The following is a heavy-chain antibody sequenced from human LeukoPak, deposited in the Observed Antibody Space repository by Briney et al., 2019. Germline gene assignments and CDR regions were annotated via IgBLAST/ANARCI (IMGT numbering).Heavy chain of an antibody. CDR1: GDSMTRGGYY. CDR2: IYHSGTT. Sequence: SSETLSLTCTVSGDSMTRGGYYWSWVRQHPGKGLEWVGFIYHSGTTFYNPSLESRATISVDTSQNQFSLKLTSVTAADTAVYYCARAVDYRNYFDYWGQETLVTVSS. CDR3: ARAVDYRNYFDY. V-gene: IGHV4-31*03. J-gene: IGHJ4*02. D-gene: IGHD4-11*01.